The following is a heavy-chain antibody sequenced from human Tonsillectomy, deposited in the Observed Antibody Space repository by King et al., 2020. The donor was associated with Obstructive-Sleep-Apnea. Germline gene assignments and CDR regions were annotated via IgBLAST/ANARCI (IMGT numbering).Heavy chain of an antibody. D-gene: IGHD5-12*01. CDR3: AKDKYSGYDSEGFFDL. J-gene: IGHJ2*01. CDR1: GFTLDDYA. CDR2: ISWDSDSI. V-gene: IGHV3-9*01. Sequence: QLVQSGGGLVQPGRSLRLSCAASGFTLDDYAMHWVRQGPGKGLEGVAGISWDSDSIDYADSVKGRFTISRDNAKNSLYLQMNSLRPEDTALYYCAKDKYSGYDSEGFFDLWGRGTLVTVPS.